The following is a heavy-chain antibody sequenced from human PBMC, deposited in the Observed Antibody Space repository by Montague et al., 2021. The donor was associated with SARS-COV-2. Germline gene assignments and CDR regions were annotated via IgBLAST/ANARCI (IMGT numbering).Heavy chain of an antibody. V-gene: IGHV4-31*03. CDR1: GTSIRSGGYY. D-gene: IGHD2/OR15-2a*01. J-gene: IGHJ4*02. Sequence: TLSLTCTVSGTSIRSGGYYWTWIRQHPGKGLEWIGYIFHTGRAYYNPSLETRVNISVDTSNNLFSLRLSSVTAADTAMYFCVRVRLFYYLDYWGQGTLVTASS. CDR2: IFHTGRA. CDR3: VRVRLFYYLDY.